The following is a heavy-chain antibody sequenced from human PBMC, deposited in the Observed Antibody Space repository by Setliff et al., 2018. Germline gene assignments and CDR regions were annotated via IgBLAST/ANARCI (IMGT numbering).Heavy chain of an antibody. CDR3: TTGPRDSRNYMTWLDS. Sequence: PGGSLRLSCSVSGITFKNAWMTWVRQAPGKGPEWVGRIKSSIEGATSDYGAPAKGRFSLSRDDSRNMIYLQMSSLKIEDTAFYYCTTGPRDSRNYMTWLDSWGPGTLVTVSS. J-gene: IGHJ5*01. CDR2: IKSSIEGATS. V-gene: IGHV3-15*01. D-gene: IGHD3-3*01. CDR1: GITFKNAW.